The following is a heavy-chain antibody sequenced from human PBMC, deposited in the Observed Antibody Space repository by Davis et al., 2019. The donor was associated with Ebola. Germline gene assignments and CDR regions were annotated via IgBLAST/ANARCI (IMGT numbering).Heavy chain of an antibody. D-gene: IGHD3-22*01. CDR2: MNPNSGNT. V-gene: IGHV1-8*01. CDR1: AYTFTSYD. J-gene: IGHJ4*02. CDR3: ARGRGHYESSGGDF. Sequence: ASVKVSCKASAYTFTSYDINWVRQATGQGLEWMGWMNPNSGNTGCAQKFQGRVTITADESTSTAYTELSSLRSEDTAVYYCARGRGHYESSGGDFWGQGTLVTVSS.